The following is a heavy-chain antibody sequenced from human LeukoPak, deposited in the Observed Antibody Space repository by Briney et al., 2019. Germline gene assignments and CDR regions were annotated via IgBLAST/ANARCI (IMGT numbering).Heavy chain of an antibody. Sequence: GGSLRLSCTASGFTFSDYYMSWIRQAPGKGLEWVSYISSSGSTIYYADSVKGRFTISRDNAKNSLYLQMNSLRAEDTAVYYCARVSGQQLPRKYWYFDLWGRGTLVTVSS. J-gene: IGHJ2*01. CDR2: ISSSGSTI. V-gene: IGHV3-11*01. CDR1: GFTFSDYY. D-gene: IGHD6-13*01. CDR3: ARVSGQQLPRKYWYFDL.